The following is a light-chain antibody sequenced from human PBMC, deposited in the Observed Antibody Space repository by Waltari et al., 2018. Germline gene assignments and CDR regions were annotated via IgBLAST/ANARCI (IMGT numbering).Light chain of an antibody. V-gene: IGKV1-39*01. Sequence: DIQMTQSPTSLSSSGLDRVTIPCRASENVNNYVTWYQQKPGKTPKLQLYKASTLQSAVPLRFSGSGSGTDYTFTIRCLQSEDVSTYYCQHNYGTPRSFGQGTKVEIK. J-gene: IGKJ2*03. CDR1: ENVNNY. CDR3: QHNYGTPRS. CDR2: KAS.